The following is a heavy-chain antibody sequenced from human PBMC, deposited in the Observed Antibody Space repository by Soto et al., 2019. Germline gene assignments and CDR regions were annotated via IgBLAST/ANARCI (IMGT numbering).Heavy chain of an antibody. D-gene: IGHD6-19*01. CDR1: GGSISSGGYS. Sequence: QLQLQESGSGLVKPSQTLSLTCAVSGGSISSGGYSWSWIRQPPGKGLEYIGYIYHRGSTYYNPSLNSRVTISVDRSKNQFSLKLSSVSAADTAVYYCARVRSGWGIDYWGQGTLVTVSS. CDR2: IYHRGST. J-gene: IGHJ4*02. V-gene: IGHV4-30-2*01. CDR3: ARVRSGWGIDY.